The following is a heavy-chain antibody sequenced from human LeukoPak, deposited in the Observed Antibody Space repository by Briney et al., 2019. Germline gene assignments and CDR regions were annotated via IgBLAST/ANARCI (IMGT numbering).Heavy chain of an antibody. V-gene: IGHV4-4*07. Sequence: SETLSLTCTVSGGSISNYHWSWIRQPAGKGLEWIGQIHTSGSTNYNPPLKSRVTMSIDTPENQLSLTIRSVTAADTAVYYCARRDVSSGWSFEYWGQATLVTVSP. J-gene: IGHJ4*02. CDR3: ARRDVSSGWSFEY. CDR2: IHTSGST. CDR1: GGSISNYH. D-gene: IGHD6-19*01.